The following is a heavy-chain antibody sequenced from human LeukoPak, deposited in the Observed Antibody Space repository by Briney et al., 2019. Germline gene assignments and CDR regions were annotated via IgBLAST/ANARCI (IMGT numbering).Heavy chain of an antibody. D-gene: IGHD1-26*01. CDR3: ARLRSVGAVGD. Sequence: GGSLRLSCTASGFTFNSYWMTWVRQAPGKGLEWVANIKQDGSDKYYVDSVKGRFTISRDNAKNLLYLQMNNLRAEDTAVYYCARLRSVGAVGDWGQGTLVTVSS. V-gene: IGHV3-7*01. J-gene: IGHJ4*02. CDR1: GFTFNSYW. CDR2: IKQDGSDK.